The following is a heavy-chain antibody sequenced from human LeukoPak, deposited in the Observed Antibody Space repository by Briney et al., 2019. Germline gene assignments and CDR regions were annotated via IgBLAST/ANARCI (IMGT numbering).Heavy chain of an antibody. CDR1: GGSISSSSYY. D-gene: IGHD3-22*01. CDR3: ARQRSTYYYDSSGYYSDY. V-gene: IGHV4-39*01. J-gene: IGHJ4*02. Sequence: PSETLSLTCTVSGGSISSSSYYWGWIRQPPGKGLEWIGSIYYSGSTYYNPSLKSRVTISVDTSKNQFSLKLSSVTAADTAVYYCARQRSTYYYDSSGYYSDYWGQGTLVTVSS. CDR2: IYYSGST.